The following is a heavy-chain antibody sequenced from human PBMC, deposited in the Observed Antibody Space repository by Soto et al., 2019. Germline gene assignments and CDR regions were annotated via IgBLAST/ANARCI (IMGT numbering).Heavy chain of an antibody. Sequence: DVHLLESGGGLVQPGGSLRLSCAASGFMFSAYAMHWVRQAPGQGLEWVSSMSGTSADTYYADSVKGRFTVSRDSSKDTLYLQLNSLRADDTALYFCAREDGGGPFDYWGQGTLVIVSS. V-gene: IGHV3-23*01. J-gene: IGHJ4*02. D-gene: IGHD2-15*01. CDR1: GFMFSAYA. CDR2: MSGTSADT. CDR3: AREDGGGPFDY.